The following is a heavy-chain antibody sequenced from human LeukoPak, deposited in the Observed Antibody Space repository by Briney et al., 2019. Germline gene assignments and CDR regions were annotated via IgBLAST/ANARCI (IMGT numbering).Heavy chain of an antibody. V-gene: IGHV3-23*01. CDR1: GFTFSSYA. CDR2: ITDSGGGT. J-gene: IGHJ4*02. CDR3: AKRGAGYHFDY. Sequence: GESLRLSCAASGFTFSSYAMSWVRQAPGKGLEWVSSITDSGGGTFYADSVKGRFTISRDNSKNTLFLPLDSLRAEDTAVYYCAKRGAGYHFDYWGQGTLVTVSS. D-gene: IGHD5-18*01.